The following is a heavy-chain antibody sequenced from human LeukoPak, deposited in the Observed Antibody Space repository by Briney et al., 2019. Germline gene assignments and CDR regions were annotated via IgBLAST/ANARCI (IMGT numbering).Heavy chain of an antibody. CDR1: GFTFSSYD. CDR2: IGTAGDT. D-gene: IGHD5-12*01. J-gene: IGHJ3*02. Sequence: PGGSLRLSCAPSGFTFSSYDMHWVRQATGKGLEWVSAIGTAGDTYYPGSVKGRFTISRENAKNSLYLQMNSLRAGDTAVYYCARGAVATKGSAFDIWGQGTMVTVSS. V-gene: IGHV3-13*04. CDR3: ARGAVATKGSAFDI.